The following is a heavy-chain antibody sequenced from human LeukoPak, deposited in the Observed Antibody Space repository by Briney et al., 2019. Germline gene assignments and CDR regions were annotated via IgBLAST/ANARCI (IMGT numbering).Heavy chain of an antibody. J-gene: IGHJ4*02. D-gene: IGHD7-27*01. CDR3: ARAIRTGLGIGSFDG. V-gene: IGHV4-38-2*02. CDR2: IYHSGSI. CDR1: GYSISNGYF. Sequence: SETLSLNRTVSGYSISNGYFWGWIRQPPGKGLECIGTIYHSGSIYYNPSLKGRVTISVDTSKNQFSLRLNSLTAADTAVYYCARAIRTGLGIGSFDGWGQGTLVTVSS.